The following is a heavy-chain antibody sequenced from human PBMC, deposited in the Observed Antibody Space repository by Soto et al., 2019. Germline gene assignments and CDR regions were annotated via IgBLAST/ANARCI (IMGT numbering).Heavy chain of an antibody. CDR2: INPNSGGT. Sequence: QVQLAQSGAEVKKPGASVKVSCKASGYTFTGYYMHWVRQAPGQGLEWMGWINPNSGGTNYAQKFQGWVTMTRDTSISTAYMELSRLRSDDTAVYYCARDRVAAAGKGSYYYGMDVWGQGTTVTVSS. CDR1: GYTFTGYY. D-gene: IGHD6-13*01. J-gene: IGHJ6*02. V-gene: IGHV1-2*04. CDR3: ARDRVAAAGKGSYYYGMDV.